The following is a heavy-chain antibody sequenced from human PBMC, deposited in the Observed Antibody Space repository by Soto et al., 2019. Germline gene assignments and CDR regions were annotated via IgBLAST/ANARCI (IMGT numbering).Heavy chain of an antibody. CDR2: ISGSGGTT. CDR3: SKARFAYGGGLDI. Sequence: GGSLRLSCATSGFTFSNYAMRWVRQAPGKGLEWVAAISGSGGTTNYAVSVKGRFTISRDNSKNTLYLEMNSLRADDTAKYYCSKARFAYGGGLDIWGQGTMVTVSS. D-gene: IGHD4-17*01. V-gene: IGHV3-23*01. CDR1: GFTFSNYA. J-gene: IGHJ3*02.